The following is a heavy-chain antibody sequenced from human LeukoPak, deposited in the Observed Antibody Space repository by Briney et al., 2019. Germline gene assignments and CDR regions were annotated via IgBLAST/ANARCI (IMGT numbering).Heavy chain of an antibody. CDR3: AKADDIVATYFDY. CDR2: ISSNSNFI. V-gene: IGHV3-21*04. J-gene: IGHJ4*02. D-gene: IGHD5-12*01. Sequence: GGSLRLSCAASGFTFSSYSMNWVRQAPGKGLEWVSSISSNSNFIYYADSVKGRFNISRDNAKNSLFMQMTSLRAEDTAVYYCAKADDIVATYFDYWGQGTLVTVSS. CDR1: GFTFSSYS.